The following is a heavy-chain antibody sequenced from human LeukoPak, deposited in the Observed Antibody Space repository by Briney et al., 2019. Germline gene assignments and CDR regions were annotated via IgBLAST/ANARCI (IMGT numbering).Heavy chain of an antibody. Sequence: ASVKVSCKASGYTFTSYGISWVRQAPGQGLEWMGWINTNTGNPTYAQGFTGRFVFSLDTSVSTAYLQISSLKAEDTAVYYCAREGYSSSWYSNPPLGYWGQGTLVTVSS. D-gene: IGHD6-13*01. J-gene: IGHJ4*02. CDR3: AREGYSSSWYSNPPLGY. CDR1: GYTFTSYG. V-gene: IGHV7-4-1*02. CDR2: INTNTGNP.